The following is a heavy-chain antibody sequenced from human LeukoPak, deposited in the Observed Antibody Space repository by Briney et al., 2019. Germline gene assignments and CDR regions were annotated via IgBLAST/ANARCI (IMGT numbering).Heavy chain of an antibody. D-gene: IGHD6-13*01. CDR1: TFTFGNYW. CDR3: ARDPAAWDY. CDR2: IKEDGGEE. V-gene: IGHV3-7*01. Sequence: PGGSLRLSCAASTFTFGNYWMSWVRQAPGKGLEWVANIKEDGGEEYYVDSVKGRFTISRDNTKNSLYLQMNSLRAEDTAVYYCARDPAAWDYWGQGTLVTVSS. J-gene: IGHJ4*02.